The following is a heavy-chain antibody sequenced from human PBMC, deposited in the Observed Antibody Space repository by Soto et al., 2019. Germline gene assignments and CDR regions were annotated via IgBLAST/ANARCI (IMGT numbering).Heavy chain of an antibody. J-gene: IGHJ4*02. D-gene: IGHD1-26*01. Sequence: QEQLVESGGDVVQPGRSLTLSCAASGFTFSANAMHWVRQAPGKGLEWVAVIAYDGTIKIYRDSLKGRFTISRDDSKSTLYLQMNSLRPEDTVVYYCARDKIKGAPDYLDSWGQGTLVTVSS. CDR2: IAYDGTIK. V-gene: IGHV3-30-3*01. CDR1: GFTFSANA. CDR3: ARDKIKGAPDYLDS.